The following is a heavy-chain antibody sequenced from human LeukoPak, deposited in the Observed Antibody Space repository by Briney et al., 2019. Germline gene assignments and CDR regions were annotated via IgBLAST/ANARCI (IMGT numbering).Heavy chain of an antibody. CDR2: IYYSGST. D-gene: IGHD3-22*01. Sequence: SETLSLTCTVSGYSISSSYYWSWIRRPPGKGLEWIGYIYYSGSTNYNPSLKSRVTISVDTSKNQFSLKLSSVTAADTAVYYCARSSQNFYWGDSSGYYFDYWGQGTLVTVSS. J-gene: IGHJ4*02. CDR3: ARSSQNFYWGDSSGYYFDY. CDR1: GYSISSSYY. V-gene: IGHV4-61*01.